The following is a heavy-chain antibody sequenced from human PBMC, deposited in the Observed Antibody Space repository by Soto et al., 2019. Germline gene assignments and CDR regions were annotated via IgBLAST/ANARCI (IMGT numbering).Heavy chain of an antibody. J-gene: IGHJ4*02. Sequence: QVKLVQSGAEVKKPGSSVKVSCKASGGTFSSYTVNWVRQAPGQGLEWMVRIIPILGIANYAHEFQGRVTITADKSTSTAYMELSRLRSEDTAVYYCARDFRVWCQGTQVTVSS. V-gene: IGHV1-69*08. CDR3: ARDFRV. CDR2: IIPILGIA. CDR1: GGTFSSYT.